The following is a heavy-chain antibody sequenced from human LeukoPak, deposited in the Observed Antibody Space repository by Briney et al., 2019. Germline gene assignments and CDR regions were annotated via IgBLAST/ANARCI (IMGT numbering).Heavy chain of an antibody. CDR1: GGSISSYY. V-gene: IGHV4-59*01. D-gene: IGHD5-18*01. Sequence: SETLSLTCTVSGGSISSYYWSWIRQPPGKGLEWIGYIYYSGSTNYNPSLKSRVTISVDTSKNQFSLKLSSVTAADTAVYYCARGHRYSCGPLHSFDYWGQGTLVTVSS. J-gene: IGHJ4*02. CDR2: IYYSGST. CDR3: ARGHRYSCGPLHSFDY.